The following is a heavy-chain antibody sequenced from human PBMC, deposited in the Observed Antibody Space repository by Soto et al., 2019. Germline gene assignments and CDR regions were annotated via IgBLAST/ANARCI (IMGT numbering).Heavy chain of an antibody. Sequence: GGSLRLSCAASGFTFSSYAMSWVRQAPGKGLEWVSAISGSVGSTYYADSVKGRFTISRDNSKNTLYLQMNSLRAEDTAVYYCAKDIVVVPAASYYYGMDVWGQGTTVTVSS. CDR3: AKDIVVVPAASYYYGMDV. CDR1: GFTFSSYA. CDR2: ISGSVGST. V-gene: IGHV3-23*01. J-gene: IGHJ6*02. D-gene: IGHD2-2*01.